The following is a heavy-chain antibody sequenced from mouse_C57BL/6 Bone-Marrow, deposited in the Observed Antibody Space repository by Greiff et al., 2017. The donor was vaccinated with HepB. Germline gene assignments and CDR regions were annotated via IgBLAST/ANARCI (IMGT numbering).Heavy chain of an antibody. CDR3: ARERGTSYYAMDY. Sequence: VKQSCKASGYTFTSYWMHWVKQRPGRGLEWIGRIDPNSGGTKYNEKFKSKATLTVDKPSSTAYMQLSSLTSEDSAVYYCARERGTSYYAMDYWGQGTSVTVSS. CDR1: GYTFTSYW. CDR2: IDPNSGGT. V-gene: IGHV1-72*01. J-gene: IGHJ4*01.